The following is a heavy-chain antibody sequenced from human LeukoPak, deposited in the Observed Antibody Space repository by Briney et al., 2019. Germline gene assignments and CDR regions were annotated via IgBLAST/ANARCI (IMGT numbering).Heavy chain of an antibody. CDR2: IWYDGSNK. CDR3: AKNSLLRGYPYNWFDP. V-gene: IGHV3-33*06. D-gene: IGHD3-22*01. CDR1: GFTFSSYG. Sequence: PGGSLRLSCAASGFTFSSYGMHWVRQAPAKGLEWAAVIWYDGSNKYYADSVKGRFTISRDNSKNTLYLQMNSLRAEDTAVYYCAKNSLLRGYPYNWFDPWGQGTLVTVSS. J-gene: IGHJ5*02.